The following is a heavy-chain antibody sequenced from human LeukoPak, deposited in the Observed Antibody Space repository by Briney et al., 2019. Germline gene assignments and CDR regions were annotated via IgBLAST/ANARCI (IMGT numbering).Heavy chain of an antibody. CDR2: ISSSSSYI. D-gene: IGHD6-19*01. V-gene: IGHV3-21*01. CDR3: AREGGQGLGGDWFDP. CDR1: GFTFSSYS. Sequence: GGSLRLSCAASGFTFSSYSMNWVRQAPGKGLEWVSSISSSSSYIYYADSVKGRFTISRDNAKNSLYLQMNSLRAEDTAVYYCAREGGQGLGGDWFDPWGQGTLVTVSS. J-gene: IGHJ5*02.